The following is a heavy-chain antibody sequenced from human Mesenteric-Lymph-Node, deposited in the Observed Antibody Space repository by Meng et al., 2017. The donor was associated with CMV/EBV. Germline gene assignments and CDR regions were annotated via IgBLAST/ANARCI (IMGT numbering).Heavy chain of an antibody. V-gene: IGHV3-48*03. D-gene: IGHD3-16*01. J-gene: IGHJ6*02. CDR3: VRGDYGMDV. CDR2: ISPSAIMI. Sequence: GESLKISCSVSGFTFSNYDMNWVRQAPGKGLEWISYISPSAIMIYYADSVRGRITISRDNAKNSLYLQLDSLRAEDTAVYYCVRGDYGMDVWGQGTTVTVSS. CDR1: GFTFSNYD.